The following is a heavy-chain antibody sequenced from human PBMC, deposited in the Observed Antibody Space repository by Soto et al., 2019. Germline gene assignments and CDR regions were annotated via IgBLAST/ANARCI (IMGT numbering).Heavy chain of an antibody. J-gene: IGHJ4*02. CDR3: ASERQEVDVNYCYY. CDR1: GYTFTSHA. V-gene: IGHV1-3*01. Sequence: QVQLVQSGAEVKKPRASVKISCKASGYTFTSHAMHWVRQAPGQRIEWMGWINPGNGQTEYSQKFQGSVTITRDTSASTDYMELSTLTSEDSAVEFCASERQEVDVNYCYYWGQGPLVTVSA. CDR2: INPGNGQT. D-gene: IGHD1-7*01.